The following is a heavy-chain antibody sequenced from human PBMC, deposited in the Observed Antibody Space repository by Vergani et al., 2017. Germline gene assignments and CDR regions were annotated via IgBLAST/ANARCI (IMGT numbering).Heavy chain of an antibody. J-gene: IGHJ3*02. Sequence: QVQLQQWGAGLLKPSETLSLTCAVYGGSISSGDYYWSWIRQPPGKGLEWIGFIYYSGSTYYNPSLKSRVTISVDESKKQLSLKLSSVTAADTAVYYCARVQIGYYDILTGCPEMLFDSWGQGTMVTVSS. CDR2: IYYSGST. D-gene: IGHD3-9*01. CDR3: ARVQIGYYDILTGCPEMLFDS. CDR1: GGSISSGDYY. V-gene: IGHV4-30-4*08.